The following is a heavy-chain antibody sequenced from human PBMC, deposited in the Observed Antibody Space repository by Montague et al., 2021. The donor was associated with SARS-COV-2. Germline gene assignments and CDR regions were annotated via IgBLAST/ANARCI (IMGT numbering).Heavy chain of an antibody. V-gene: IGHV4-31*03. CDR2: IYYSGST. CDR1: GGSISSGGYY. D-gene: IGHD3-22*01. J-gene: IGHJ3*02. CDR3: AGARITMIVVVNAFDI. Sequence: TLSLTCTVSGGSISSGGYYWSWIRQHPGKGLEWIGYIYYSGSTYYNPSLKSRVTISVDTSKNQFSLKLGSVTAADTAVYYCAGARITMIVVVNAFDIWGQGTMVTVSS.